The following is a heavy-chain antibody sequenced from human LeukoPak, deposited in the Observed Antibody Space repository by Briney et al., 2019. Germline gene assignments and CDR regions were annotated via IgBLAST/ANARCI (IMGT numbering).Heavy chain of an antibody. D-gene: IGHD2-2*01. V-gene: IGHV4-59*01. CDR3: ASSLRYCSSTSCSYYFDY. Sequence: SESLSLTCTVSGGSISSSYWGSIRQPPGKGLEWIGYIYYSGSTNYNPSLKSRVTISVDTSKNHFSLKLSSVTAADTAVYYCASSLRYCSSTSCSYYFDYWGQGTLVTVS. CDR1: GGSISSSY. J-gene: IGHJ4*02. CDR2: IYYSGST.